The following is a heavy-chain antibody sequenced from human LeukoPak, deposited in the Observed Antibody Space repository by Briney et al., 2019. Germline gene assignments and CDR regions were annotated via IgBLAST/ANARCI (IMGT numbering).Heavy chain of an antibody. V-gene: IGHV1-2*02. CDR1: GYTFTGYY. D-gene: IGHD2-2*01. Sequence: ASVKYSCKASGYTFTGYYMHWVRQAPGQGLEWMGWINPNSGGTNYAQKFQGRVTMTRDTSISTAYMELSRLRSDDTAVYYCARLHYCSSTSCPSIDYWGQGTLVTVSS. CDR3: ARLHYCSSTSCPSIDY. J-gene: IGHJ4*02. CDR2: INPNSGGT.